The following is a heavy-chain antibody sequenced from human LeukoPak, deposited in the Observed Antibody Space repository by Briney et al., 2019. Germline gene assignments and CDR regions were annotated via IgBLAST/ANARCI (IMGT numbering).Heavy chain of an antibody. CDR1: GFIFSNYG. CDR3: AKDANSGWSYFDY. CDR2: IRNDGSSE. V-gene: IGHV3-30*02. Sequence: GGSLRLSCAASGFIFSNYGMHWVRQAPGKGLEWVAFIRNDGSSEYYADPVKGRFTLSRDNSKNTLYLQIHSRRAEDTAVYYYAKDANSGWSYFDYWVQGTLVTVSS. J-gene: IGHJ4*02. D-gene: IGHD6-19*01.